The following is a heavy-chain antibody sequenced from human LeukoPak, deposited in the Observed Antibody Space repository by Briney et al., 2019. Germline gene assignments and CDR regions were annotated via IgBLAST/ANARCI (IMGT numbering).Heavy chain of an antibody. Sequence: GGPLRLSCAAPGLTFSSYWMSWVRKAPGKGLEWVANIKQDGSEKYYVDSVKGRFTISRDNAKNSLYLQMNSLRAEDTAVYYCARTSGSYYLYYYYYMDVWGKGTTVTVSS. V-gene: IGHV3-7*01. D-gene: IGHD1-26*01. CDR3: ARTSGSYYLYYYYYMDV. CDR1: GLTFSSYW. J-gene: IGHJ6*03. CDR2: IKQDGSEK.